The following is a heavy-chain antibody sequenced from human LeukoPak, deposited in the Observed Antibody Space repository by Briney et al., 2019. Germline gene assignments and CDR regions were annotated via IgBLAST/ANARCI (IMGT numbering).Heavy chain of an antibody. CDR3: ATYHRSSYYYIDA. CDR1: GFTFTSYF. D-gene: IGHD6-6*01. Sequence: GGSLRLSCVASGFTFTSYFMSWVRQAPGKGLEWVANIKQDGSEKYYVDSVKGRFTISRDNAKNSLYLQMNSLGAEDTAVYFCATYHRSSYYYIDAWGKGTTVTVSS. J-gene: IGHJ6*03. CDR2: IKQDGSEK. V-gene: IGHV3-7*01.